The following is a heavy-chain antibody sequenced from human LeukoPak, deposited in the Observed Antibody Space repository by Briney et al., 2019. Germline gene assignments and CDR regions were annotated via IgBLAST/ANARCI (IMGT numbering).Heavy chain of an antibody. J-gene: IGHJ4*02. CDR2: INLNGGST. V-gene: IGHV3-20*04. D-gene: IGHD6-13*01. CDR1: GFTFDDYG. Sequence: GGSLRLSCVASGFTFDDYGISWVPQAPGNGLEWISGINLNGGSTGYAESVKGRFTISRDNAKNSLYLQMNSLRAEDTALYYCARDPWGIASSRLFDYWGQGTLVTVSS. CDR3: ARDPWGIASSRLFDY.